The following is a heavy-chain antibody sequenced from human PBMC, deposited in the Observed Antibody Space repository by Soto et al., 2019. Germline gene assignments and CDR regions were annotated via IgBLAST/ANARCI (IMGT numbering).Heavy chain of an antibody. D-gene: IGHD6-13*01. J-gene: IGHJ4*02. CDR1: GGSISSDGYY. CDR2: IYYSGSN. V-gene: IGHV4-31*01. CDR3: AAIKAPNRSSSAPDY. Sequence: SETLSLTCTVSGGSISSDGYYWSWIRPHPGKGLEWIGYIYYSGSNYYNPSLKSLVTISVDTTKNQFSLKLSSVTGGDTGVYYCAAIKAPNRSSSAPDYWGQGTLVTVS.